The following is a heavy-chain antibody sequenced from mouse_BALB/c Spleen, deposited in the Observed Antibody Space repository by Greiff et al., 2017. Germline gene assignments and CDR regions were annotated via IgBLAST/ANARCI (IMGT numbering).Heavy chain of an antibody. CDR3: ARHPTATSWFAY. Sequence: EVHLVESGGGLVQPGGSLKLSCAASGFTFSSYTMSWVRQTPEKRLEWVAYISNGGGSTYYPDTVKGRFTISRDNAKNTLYLQMSSLKSEDTAMYYCARHPTATSWFAYWGQGTLVTVSA. J-gene: IGHJ3*01. CDR2: ISNGGGST. D-gene: IGHD1-2*01. CDR1: GFTFSSYT. V-gene: IGHV5-12-2*01.